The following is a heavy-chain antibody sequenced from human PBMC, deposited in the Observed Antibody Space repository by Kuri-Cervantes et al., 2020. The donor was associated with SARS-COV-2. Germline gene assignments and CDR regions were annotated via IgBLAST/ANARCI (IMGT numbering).Heavy chain of an antibody. V-gene: IGHV3-13*04. CDR2: IGTAGDT. D-gene: IGHD4-17*01. CDR3: AKLGSRRHYED. CDR1: GFTFSSYD. J-gene: IGHJ4*02. Sequence: GESLKISCAASGFTFSSYDMHWVRQATGKGLEWVSAIGTAGDTYYPGSVKGRFTISRENAKNSLYLQMNSLRAEDTAVYYCAKLGSRRHYEDWGQGTLVTVSS.